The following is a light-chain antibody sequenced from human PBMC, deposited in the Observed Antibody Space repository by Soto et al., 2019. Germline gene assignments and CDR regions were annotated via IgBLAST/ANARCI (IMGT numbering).Light chain of an antibody. CDR1: QSVSSSY. CDR2: GAS. V-gene: IGKV3-20*01. CDR3: QQYGSSPT. J-gene: IGKJ4*01. Sequence: EIVLTQSPGTLSLSPGERATLSCRASQSVSSSYLAWYQQKPGQAPRLLLYGASSRATGIPDRFSGSGSGTDFSLTISRLEPEDFAVYYCQQYGSSPTFGGGTKVDIK.